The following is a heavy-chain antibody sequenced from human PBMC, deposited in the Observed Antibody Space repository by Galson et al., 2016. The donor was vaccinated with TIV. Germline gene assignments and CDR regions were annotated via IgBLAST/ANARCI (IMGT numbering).Heavy chain of an antibody. CDR3: ARGASDSRGFDF. Sequence: SVKVSCKASRYAFNDYYIHWVRQAPGQGLESMGWINPDTGGTRYVGKFQGRVAMTREASISTAYMELSRLRSDDTAVYYCARGASDSRGFDFWGQGTLVSVSS. CDR1: RYAFNDYY. V-gene: IGHV1-2*02. J-gene: IGHJ4*02. CDR2: INPDTGGT. D-gene: IGHD3-22*01.